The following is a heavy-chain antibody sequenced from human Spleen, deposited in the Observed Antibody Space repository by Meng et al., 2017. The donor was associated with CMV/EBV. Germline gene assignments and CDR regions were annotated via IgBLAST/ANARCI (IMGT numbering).Heavy chain of an antibody. J-gene: IGHJ4*02. D-gene: IGHD1-26*01. CDR2: TYSSGST. V-gene: IGHV3-53*01. Sequence: GESLKISCAASGFSVSTTYMSWVRQAPGKGLECVSYTYSSGSTYYADSVKGRFTISRDNSKNTLYLQINSLRADDTAVYYCARGALRNERVMYNGSFIDYWGQGTLVTVSS. CDR3: ARGALRNERVMYNGSFIDY. CDR1: GFSVSTTY.